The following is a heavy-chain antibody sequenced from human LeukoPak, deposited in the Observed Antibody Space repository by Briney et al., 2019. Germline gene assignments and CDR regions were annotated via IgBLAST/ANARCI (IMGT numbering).Heavy chain of an antibody. CDR1: GYSFTRYF. J-gene: IGHJ4*02. D-gene: IGHD3-10*01. Sequence: ASVKVSCKASGYSFTRYFIHWVRQAPGQGLEWMGIIIPSDGSTSYAQKFQCRVTMTRDTSTSTVYMELSSLRSEDTAVYYCARGKVVTMVRGVIITYFDYWGQGTLVTVSS. CDR3: ARGKVVTMVRGVIITYFDY. V-gene: IGHV1-46*01. CDR2: IIPSDGST.